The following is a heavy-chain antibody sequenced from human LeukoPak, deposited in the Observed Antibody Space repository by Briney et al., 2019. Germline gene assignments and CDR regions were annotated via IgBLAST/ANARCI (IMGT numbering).Heavy chain of an antibody. Sequence: SQTLSLTCTVSGVSISPYYWSWIRQPPGKGLEWIAYIYYSGSTNYNPSLKSRVTISVDTSKNQVSLKPSSVTAADTAVYYCARHYSITGGRLSTYWLDPWGQGTLVTVSS. J-gene: IGHJ5*02. D-gene: IGHD7-27*01. CDR3: ARHYSITGGRLSTYWLDP. CDR1: GVSISPYY. CDR2: IYYSGST. V-gene: IGHV4-59*08.